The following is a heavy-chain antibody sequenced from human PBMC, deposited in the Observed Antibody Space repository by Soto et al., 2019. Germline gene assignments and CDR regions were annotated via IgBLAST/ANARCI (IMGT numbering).Heavy chain of an antibody. CDR1: GYSFTSYW. Sequence: PGESLKISCKGSGYSFTSYWISWVRQMPGKGLEWMGRIDPSDSYTNYSPSFQGHVTISADKSISTAYLQWSSLKASDTAMYYRAILVVGATTDFDYWGQGTLVTVSS. CDR2: IDPSDSYT. V-gene: IGHV5-10-1*01. CDR3: AILVVGATTDFDY. J-gene: IGHJ4*02. D-gene: IGHD1-26*01.